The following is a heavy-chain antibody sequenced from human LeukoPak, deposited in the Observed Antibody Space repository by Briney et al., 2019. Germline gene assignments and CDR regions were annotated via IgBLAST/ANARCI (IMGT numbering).Heavy chain of an antibody. D-gene: IGHD5-12*01. CDR2: ISAYNGNT. V-gene: IGHV1-18*01. Sequence: ASVKVSCEASGYTFTSYGISWVRQAPGQGLEWMGWISAYNGNTNYAQKLQGRVTMTTDTSTSTAYMELRSLRSDDTAVYYCARGGVRPGYSGYEDPDYYYYGMDVWGQGTTVTVSS. CDR1: GYTFTSYG. CDR3: ARGGVRPGYSGYEDPDYYYYGMDV. J-gene: IGHJ6*02.